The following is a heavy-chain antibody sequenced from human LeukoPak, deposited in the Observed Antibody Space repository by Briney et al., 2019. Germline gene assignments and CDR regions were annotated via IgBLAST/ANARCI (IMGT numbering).Heavy chain of an antibody. CDR1: GGSISSSNW. CDR2: IYHSGST. J-gene: IGHJ3*02. V-gene: IGHV4-4*02. CDR3: ARRRRMAAAGTDAFDI. Sequence: SGTLSLTCAVSGGSISSSNWWSWVRQPPGKGLEWIGEIYHSGSTNYNPSLKSRVTISVDKSKNQFSLKLSSVTAADTAVYYCARRRRMAAAGTDAFDIWGQGTMVTVSS. D-gene: IGHD6-13*01.